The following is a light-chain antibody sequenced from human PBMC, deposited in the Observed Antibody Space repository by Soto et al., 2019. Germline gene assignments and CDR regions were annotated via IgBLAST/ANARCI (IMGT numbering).Light chain of an antibody. CDR1: SSDVGGYNF. CDR2: DVT. CDR3: RSYTSISTYV. J-gene: IGLJ1*01. Sequence: QSALTQPASVSGSPGQSITISCTGNSSDVGGYNFVSWYQQHPDKAPKLRIYDVTNRPSGVSNRFSGSKSGNTASLTISGLQAEDEADYYCRSYTSISTYVFGTGTKLTVL. V-gene: IGLV2-14*01.